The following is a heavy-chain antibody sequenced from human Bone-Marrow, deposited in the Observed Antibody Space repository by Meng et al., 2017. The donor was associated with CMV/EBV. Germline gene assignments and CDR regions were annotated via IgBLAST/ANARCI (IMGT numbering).Heavy chain of an antibody. CDR3: ARDLFLGFCSDSQCRSWFDP. V-gene: IGHV3-21*01. D-gene: IGHD2-15*01. CDR2: ISGSGKYI. J-gene: IGHJ5*02. CDR1: GFSFSTYS. Sequence: GESLKISCAASGFSFSTYSMNWVRQAPGKGLEWVSSISGSGKYIFNADSVKGRFTISRDNAKNSLFLQMNSLRAEDTGVYYCARDLFLGFCSDSQCRSWFDPWGQGTLVTASS.